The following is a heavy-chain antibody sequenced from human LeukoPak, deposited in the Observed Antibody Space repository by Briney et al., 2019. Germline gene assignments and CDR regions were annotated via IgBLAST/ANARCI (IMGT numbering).Heavy chain of an antibody. CDR2: IYHSGST. CDR3: ARGLVFSASRFWNTWFDP. D-gene: IGHD3-3*01. CDR1: GYSISSGYY. Sequence: SETLSLTCTVSGYSISSGYYWGWIRQPPGKGLEWIGSIYHSGSTYYNPSLKSRVTISVDTSKNQFSLKLGSVTAADTAVYYCARGLVFSASRFWNTWFDPWGQGTLVTVSS. J-gene: IGHJ5*02. V-gene: IGHV4-38-2*02.